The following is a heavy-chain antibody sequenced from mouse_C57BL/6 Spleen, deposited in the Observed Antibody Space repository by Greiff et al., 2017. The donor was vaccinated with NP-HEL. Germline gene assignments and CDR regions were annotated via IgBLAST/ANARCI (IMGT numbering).Heavy chain of an antibody. CDR3: ARDQDRKLYYFDY. CDR1: GFTFSSYA. Sequence: EVKLVESGGGLVKPGGSLKLSCAASGFTFSSYAMSWVRQTPEKRLEWVATISDGGSYTYYPDNVKGRFTISRDNAKNNLYLQMSHLKAEDTAMYYCARDQDRKLYYFDYWGQGTTLTVSS. V-gene: IGHV5-4*01. D-gene: IGHD3-3*01. J-gene: IGHJ2*01. CDR2: ISDGGSYT.